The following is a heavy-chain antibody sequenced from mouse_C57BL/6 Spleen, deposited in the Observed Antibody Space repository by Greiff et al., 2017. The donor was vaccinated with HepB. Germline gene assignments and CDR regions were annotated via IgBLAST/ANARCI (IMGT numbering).Heavy chain of an antibody. V-gene: IGHV5-12*01. CDR1: GFTFSDYY. Sequence: DVMLVESGGGLVQPGGSLKLSCAASGFTFSDYYMYWVRQTPEKRLEWVAYISNGGGSTYYPDTVKGRFTISRDNAKNTLYLQMSRLKSEDTAMYYCARHYYGSSWYFDVWGTGTTVTVSS. CDR3: ARHYYGSSWYFDV. D-gene: IGHD1-1*01. CDR2: ISNGGGST. J-gene: IGHJ1*03.